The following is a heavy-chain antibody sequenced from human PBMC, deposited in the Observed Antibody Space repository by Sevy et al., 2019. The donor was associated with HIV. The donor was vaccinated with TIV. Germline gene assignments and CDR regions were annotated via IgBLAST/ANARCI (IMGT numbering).Heavy chain of an antibody. D-gene: IGHD3-3*01. J-gene: IGHJ5*02. CDR2: ISSSGSTI. Sequence: GGSLRLSCAASGFTFSDYYMSWIRQAPGKGLEWVLYISSSGSTIYYADSVKGRFTISRDNAKNSLYLQMNSVRAEDTAVYYCARVVTIFGVVGGWFDPWGQGTLVTVSS. V-gene: IGHV3-11*01. CDR1: GFTFSDYY. CDR3: ARVVTIFGVVGGWFDP.